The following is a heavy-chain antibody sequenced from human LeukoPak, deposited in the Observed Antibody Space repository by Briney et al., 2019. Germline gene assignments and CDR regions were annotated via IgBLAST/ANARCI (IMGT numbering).Heavy chain of an antibody. CDR3: ATSIHYYGGNSDAFDI. J-gene: IGHJ3*02. Sequence: HGASVKVSCKASGYTFTSYGISWVRQAPGQGLEWMGWISAYNGNTNYAQKLQGRVTMTTDTSTSTAYMELRSLRSDDTAVYYCATSIHYYGGNSDAFDIWGQGTMVTVSS. D-gene: IGHD4-23*01. CDR1: GYTFTSYG. CDR2: ISAYNGNT. V-gene: IGHV1-18*01.